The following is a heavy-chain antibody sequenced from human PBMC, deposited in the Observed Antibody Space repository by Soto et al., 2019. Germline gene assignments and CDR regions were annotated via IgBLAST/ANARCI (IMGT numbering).Heavy chain of an antibody. Sequence: LETLPLTCTVSGGSSIDSSHCWAWIRKPPGKGLEWIATINYSGRTYYNPSLRSRVTISVDTSRDQFSLNLNSVTAADTAVYYCARHFGNYGDWAFDFWGQGTLLTVSS. D-gene: IGHD4-17*01. CDR2: INYSGRT. CDR3: ARHFGNYGDWAFDF. CDR1: GGSSIDSSHC. J-gene: IGHJ4*02. V-gene: IGHV4-39*01.